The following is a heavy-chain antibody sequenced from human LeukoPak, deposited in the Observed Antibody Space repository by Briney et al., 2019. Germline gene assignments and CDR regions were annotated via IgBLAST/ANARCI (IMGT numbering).Heavy chain of an antibody. V-gene: IGHV4-34*01. CDR2: INHSGST. CDR1: GGSFSGYY. D-gene: IGHD6-6*01. CDR3: ARGRGVARPGYYYYYMDV. J-gene: IGHJ6*03. Sequence: SETLSLTCAVYGGSFSGYYWSWIRQPPGKGLEWIGEINHSGSTNYNPSLKSRVTITVDTSKNQFSLKLSSVTAADTAVYYCARGRGVARPGYYYYYMDVWGKGTTVTVSS.